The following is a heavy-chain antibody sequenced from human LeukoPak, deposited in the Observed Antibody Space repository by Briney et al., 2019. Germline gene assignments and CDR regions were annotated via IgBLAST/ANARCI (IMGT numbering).Heavy chain of an antibody. CDR3: ARESSSGWSYFDY. V-gene: IGHV3-23*01. CDR1: GFTFSSYA. Sequence: GGSLRLSCAASGFTFSSYAMSWVRQAPGKGLEWVSAISGSGGSTYYADSVRGRFTISRDNSKNTLYLQMNSLRAEDTAVYYCARESSSGWSYFDYWGQGTLVTVSS. J-gene: IGHJ4*02. CDR2: ISGSGGST. D-gene: IGHD6-19*01.